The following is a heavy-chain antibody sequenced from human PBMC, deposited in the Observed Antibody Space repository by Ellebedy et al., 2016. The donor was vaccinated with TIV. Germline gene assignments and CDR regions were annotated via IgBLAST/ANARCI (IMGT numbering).Heavy chain of an antibody. CDR1: GFTFSTYW. Sequence: GESLKISCAASGFTFSTYWMHWVRQAPGKGLVWVSRSKGDGSATNYADSVKGRFTISRDNAKNTLYLQMHTLRVEDTAVYYCARVGADHGASYFAYWGQGTLVAVSS. CDR3: ARVGADHGASYFAY. V-gene: IGHV3-74*01. D-gene: IGHD3-16*01. J-gene: IGHJ4*02. CDR2: SKGDGSAT.